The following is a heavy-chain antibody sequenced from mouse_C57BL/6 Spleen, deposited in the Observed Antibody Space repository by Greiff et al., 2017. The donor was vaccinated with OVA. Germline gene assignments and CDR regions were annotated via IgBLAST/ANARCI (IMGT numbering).Heavy chain of an antibody. CDR2: ILPGSGST. CDR3: ARGGYYYGSSHFFYAMDY. CDR1: GYTFTGYW. V-gene: IGHV1-9*01. D-gene: IGHD1-1*01. Sequence: QVQLQQSGAELMKPGASVKLSCKATGYTFTGYWIEWVKQRPGHGLEWIGEILPGSGSTNYNEKFKGKATFTAYTSSNTAYMQLSSLTTEDSAIYYCARGGYYYGSSHFFYAMDYWGQGTSVTVSS. J-gene: IGHJ4*01.